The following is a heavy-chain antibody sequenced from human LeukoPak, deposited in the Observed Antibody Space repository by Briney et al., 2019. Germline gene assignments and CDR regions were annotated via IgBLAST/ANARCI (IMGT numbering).Heavy chain of an antibody. CDR3: ARAPRDLYDRAKYYFDY. V-gene: IGHV1-8*01. CDR2: MNPNSGNT. CDR1: GYTFTSYD. Sequence: GASVKVSCKASGYTFTSYDINWVRQATGQGLEWMGWMNPNSGNTGYAQKFQGRVTMTRNTSTSTAYMELSSLRSEDTAVYYCARAPRDLYDRAKYYFDYWGQGTLVTVSS. J-gene: IGHJ4*02. D-gene: IGHD3-22*01.